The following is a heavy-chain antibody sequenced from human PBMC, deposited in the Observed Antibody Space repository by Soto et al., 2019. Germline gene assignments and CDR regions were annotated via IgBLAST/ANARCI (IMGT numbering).Heavy chain of an antibody. J-gene: IGHJ6*03. CDR2: MNPNSGNT. V-gene: IGHV1-8*01. D-gene: IGHD1-7*01. CDR3: ARSGKVNWNYSNFYYYYYMDF. CDR1: GYTFTSYD. Sequence: ASVKVSCKASGYTFTSYDINWVRQATGQGLEWMGWMNPNSGNTGYAQKFQGRVTMTRNTSISTAYMGLSSLRSEDTAVYYCARSGKVNWNYSNFYYYYYMDFWGKGTTVTVSS.